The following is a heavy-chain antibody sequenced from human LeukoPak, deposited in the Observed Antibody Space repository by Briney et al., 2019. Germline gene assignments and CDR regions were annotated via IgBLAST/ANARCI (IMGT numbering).Heavy chain of an antibody. CDR1: GFTFSSYG. V-gene: IGHV3-30*02. Sequence: GGSLRLSCAASGFTFSSYGMHSVRQAPGKGLEWVAFIRYDGSNKYYADSVKGRFTISRDTSNNTLYLQMNSLRAEDTAVYYCAKDLGYSSSYNVTLLDYWGQGTLVTVSS. CDR3: AKDLGYSSSYNVTLLDY. D-gene: IGHD6-6*01. CDR2: IRYDGSNK. J-gene: IGHJ4*02.